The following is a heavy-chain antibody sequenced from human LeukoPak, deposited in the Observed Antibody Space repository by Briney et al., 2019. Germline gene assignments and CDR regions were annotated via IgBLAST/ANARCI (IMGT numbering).Heavy chain of an antibody. V-gene: IGHV4-39*01. D-gene: IGHD3-22*01. Sequence: PSETLSLTCTVSGGSISSSSYYWGWLRQPPGKGLEWIGTVYYSGITYYNPPHKSRVTISVDTSKNQFSLKLSSVTAADTAVYYCGRQSYDSSASPMFFDFWGQGTLVTVSS. CDR2: VYYSGIT. CDR1: GGSISSSSYY. J-gene: IGHJ4*02. CDR3: GRQSYDSSASPMFFDF.